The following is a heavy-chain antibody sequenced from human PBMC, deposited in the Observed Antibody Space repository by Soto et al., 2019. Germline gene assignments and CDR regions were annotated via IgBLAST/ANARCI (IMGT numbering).Heavy chain of an antibody. CDR3: ARANNWNYDVFIYYFDY. J-gene: IGHJ4*02. CDR1: GGSFSGYY. CDR2: INHSGST. V-gene: IGHV4-34*01. D-gene: IGHD1-7*01. Sequence: PSETLSLTCAVYGGSFSGYYWSWIRQPPGKGLEWIGEINHSGSTNYNPSLKSRVTISVDTSKNQFSLKLSSVTAADTAVYYCARANNWNYDVFIYYFDYWGQGTLVTVSS.